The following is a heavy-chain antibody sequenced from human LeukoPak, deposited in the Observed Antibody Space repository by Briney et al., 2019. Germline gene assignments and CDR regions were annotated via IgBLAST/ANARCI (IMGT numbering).Heavy chain of an antibody. CDR1: GVSVSSGSYY. Sequence: SETLSLTCTVSGVSVSSGSYYWSWIRQPPGKGLEWIGYIYYSGSTNYNPSLKSRVTISVDTSKNQFSLKLSSVTAADTAVYYCAREDSSGYYPEPFDYWGQGTLVTVSS. CDR3: AREDSSGYYPEPFDY. J-gene: IGHJ4*02. D-gene: IGHD3-22*01. V-gene: IGHV4-61*01. CDR2: IYYSGST.